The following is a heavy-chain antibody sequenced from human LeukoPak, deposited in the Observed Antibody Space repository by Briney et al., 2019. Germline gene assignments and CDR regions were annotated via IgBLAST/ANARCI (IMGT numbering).Heavy chain of an antibody. D-gene: IGHD6-13*01. CDR1: GYTFTSYD. CDR3: QGSSWPYYYYGMDV. J-gene: IGHJ6*02. Sequence: GASVKVSCKASGYTFTSYDINWVRQATGQGLEWVGWMNPNSGNTGYAQKFQGRVTMTRNTSISTAYMELSSLRSEDTAVYYCQGSSWPYYYYGMDVWGQGTTVTVSS. V-gene: IGHV1-8*01. CDR2: MNPNSGNT.